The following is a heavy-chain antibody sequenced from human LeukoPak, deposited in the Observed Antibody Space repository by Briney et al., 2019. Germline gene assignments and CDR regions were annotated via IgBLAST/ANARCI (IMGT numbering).Heavy chain of an antibody. V-gene: IGHV3-30*18. CDR1: GFTFSKYG. Sequence: GGSLRLSCVTTGFTFSKYGMHWVRQAPGKGLEWVAVISYDGNNKYYADSVKGRFTISRDNSKNTLYLQMNSLGTEDSAIYYCAEGGGSSGYYTHLDSWGQGTLVTVSS. CDR2: ISYDGNNK. CDR3: AEGGGSSGYYTHLDS. J-gene: IGHJ4*02. D-gene: IGHD3-3*01.